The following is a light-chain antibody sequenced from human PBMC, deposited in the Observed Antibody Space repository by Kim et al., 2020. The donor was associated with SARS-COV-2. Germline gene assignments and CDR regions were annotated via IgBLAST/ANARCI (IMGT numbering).Light chain of an antibody. Sequence: DIAMTQSPLSLPVTPGEPASISCRSSQSLLHSNGYNYLDWYLQKPGQSPHLLIYLGTNRASGVPDRFSGSGSGTDFTLKISRMEAEDVGVYYCKQALQTMYTFGQGTKLEIK. CDR1: QSLLHSNGYNY. CDR2: LGT. V-gene: IGKV2-28*01. J-gene: IGKJ2*01. CDR3: KQALQTMYT.